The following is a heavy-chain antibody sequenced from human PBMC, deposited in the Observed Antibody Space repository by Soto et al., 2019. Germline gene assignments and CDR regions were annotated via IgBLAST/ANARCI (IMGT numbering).Heavy chain of an antibody. V-gene: IGHV4-59*01. Sequence: HSETLSLTCTVSGGSISGYYWSWIRQPPGKGLEWIGYMYNTGSTVYNPSFKSRVTISVDTSKNQFSLKLNSVTAADTAVYYCARDLWGYCGTDCYPLDVWGQGTTVTVSS. CDR2: MYNTGST. CDR1: GGSISGYY. D-gene: IGHD2-21*02. CDR3: ARDLWGYCGTDCYPLDV. J-gene: IGHJ6*02.